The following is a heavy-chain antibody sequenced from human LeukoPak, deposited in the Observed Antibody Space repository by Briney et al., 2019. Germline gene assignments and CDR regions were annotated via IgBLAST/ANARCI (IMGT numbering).Heavy chain of an antibody. CDR2: IIPILGIA. Sequence: ASVKVSCKASGCTFSSYAISWVRQAPGQGLEWMGRIIPILGIANYAQKFQGRVTITADKSTSTAYMELSSLRSEDTAVYYCARDGRDSSGYYLIYWGQATLVTVSS. D-gene: IGHD3-22*01. J-gene: IGHJ4*02. CDR3: ARDGRDSSGYYLIY. CDR1: GCTFSSYA. V-gene: IGHV1-69*04.